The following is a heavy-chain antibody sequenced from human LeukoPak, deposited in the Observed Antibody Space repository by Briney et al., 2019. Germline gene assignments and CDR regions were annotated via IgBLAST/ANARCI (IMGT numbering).Heavy chain of an antibody. CDR3: ARWSGCSSTSCRFDP. Sequence: PSETLSLTCTVSGGSISSYYWSWIRQPPWKGLEWIGYIYYSGSTNYNPSLKSRVTISVDTSKNQFSLKLSSVSAADTAVYYCARWSGCSSTSCRFDPWGQGTLVTVSS. D-gene: IGHD2-2*01. CDR2: IYYSGST. V-gene: IGHV4-59*01. CDR1: GGSISSYY. J-gene: IGHJ5*02.